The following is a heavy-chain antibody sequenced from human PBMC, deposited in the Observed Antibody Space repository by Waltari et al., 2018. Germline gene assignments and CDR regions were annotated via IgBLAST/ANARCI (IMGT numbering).Heavy chain of an antibody. CDR3: VRHWKRNGYRFDP. D-gene: IGHD5-12*01. V-gene: IGHV4-39*01. CDR1: GGSISRSSYY. J-gene: IGHJ5*02. CDR2: IYYSGTT. Sequence: QLQLQESGPTLVKPSETLSLTCTVSGGSISRSSYYWGWIRQSQGKGLEWIGSIYYSGTTYYNPTLESRVTISGDTSKNQFSLKLSSVTAADTAVYYCVRHWKRNGYRFDPWGQGTLVTVSS.